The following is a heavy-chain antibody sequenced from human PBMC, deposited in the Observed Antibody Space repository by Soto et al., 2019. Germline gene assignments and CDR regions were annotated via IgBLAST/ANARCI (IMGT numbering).Heavy chain of an antibody. CDR1: GFTFSSYW. D-gene: IGHD1-20*01. CDR2: INGDGSTT. CDR3: ARDKSNWNDAGDY. J-gene: IGHJ4*02. V-gene: IGHV3-74*01. Sequence: EVQLVESGGGLVQPGGSLRLSCAASGFTFSSYWMHWVRQVPGKGLLWVSRINGDGSTTNYADSVKGRFTISRDNAKTTLYLQMNSLRADDTAVYYCARDKSNWNDAGDYWGQGTLVTVSS.